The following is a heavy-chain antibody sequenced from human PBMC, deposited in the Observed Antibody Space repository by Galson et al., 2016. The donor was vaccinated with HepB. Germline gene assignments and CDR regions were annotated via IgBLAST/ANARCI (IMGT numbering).Heavy chain of an antibody. CDR1: GGTFSSYA. J-gene: IGHJ4*02. Sequence: SVKVSCKASGGTFSSYAMNWARQAPGQGLEWMGGIIPLYGTTNYAQKFQGRVTITADRSTSTAYMELTSLRFEDTAVYYCTTGGATGYYYSRRGDYWGQGTLVTVSS. CDR3: TTGGATGYYYSRRGDY. V-gene: IGHV1-69*13. CDR2: IIPLYGTT. D-gene: IGHD3-9*01.